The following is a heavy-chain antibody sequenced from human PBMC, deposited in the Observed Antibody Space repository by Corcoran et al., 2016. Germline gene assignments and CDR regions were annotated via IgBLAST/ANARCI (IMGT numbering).Heavy chain of an antibody. CDR1: GYTFTSYD. Sequence: QVQLVQSGAEVKKPGASVKVSCKASGYTFTSYDINWVRQATGQGLEWMGWMNPNSGNTGYAQKFQGRVTMTRNTSITTDYMALSSLKPWDTAVYYCAGVRGYYYDSSGYYKPPAEYFQHWGQGTLVTVSS. D-gene: IGHD3-22*01. V-gene: IGHV1-8*01. CDR3: AGVRGYYYDSSGYYKPPAEYFQH. J-gene: IGHJ1*01. CDR2: MNPNSGNT.